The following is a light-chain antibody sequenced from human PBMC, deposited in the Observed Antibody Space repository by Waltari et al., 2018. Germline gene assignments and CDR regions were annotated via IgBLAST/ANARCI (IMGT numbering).Light chain of an antibody. Sequence: DIQMTQSPSSLSVSIGDRVTITCRASQSINSYLNWYQQKPGKAPKVLIFAASSLQSGVPSRFSGSGSGTDFTLTISSLQPEDFATYSCQQSYRTPLTFGGWTKVEIK. J-gene: IGKJ4*01. V-gene: IGKV1-39*01. CDR3: QQSYRTPLT. CDR1: QSINSY. CDR2: AAS.